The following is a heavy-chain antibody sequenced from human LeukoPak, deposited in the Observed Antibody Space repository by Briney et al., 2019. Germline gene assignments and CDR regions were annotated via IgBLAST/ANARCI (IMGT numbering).Heavy chain of an antibody. V-gene: IGHV4-30-2*01. CDR2: IYHSGST. D-gene: IGHD6-19*01. CDR1: GGSISSGGYS. Sequence: PSETLSLTCAVSGGSISSGGYSWSWIRQPPGKGLEWIGYIYHSGSTYYNPSLQSRVTISVDRSKNQFSLKLSSVTAADTAVYYCARGSAVAIKVFDYWGQGTLVTVSS. CDR3: ARGSAVAIKVFDY. J-gene: IGHJ4*02.